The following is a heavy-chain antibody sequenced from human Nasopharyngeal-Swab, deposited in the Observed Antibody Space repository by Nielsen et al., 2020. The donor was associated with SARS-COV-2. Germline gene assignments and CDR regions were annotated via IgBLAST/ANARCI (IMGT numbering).Heavy chain of an antibody. CDR1: GFTFSDYY. CDR2: ISSSSTYT. D-gene: IGHD6-6*01. Sequence: GGSLRLSCAASGFTFSDYYMSWIRQAPGKGLEWVSYISSSSTYTDYADSVKGRFTISRDNAKNSLYLQMNSLRAEDTAAYYCARRWSSSSGFDYWGQGTLVTVSS. J-gene: IGHJ4*02. CDR3: ARRWSSSSGFDY. V-gene: IGHV3-11*03.